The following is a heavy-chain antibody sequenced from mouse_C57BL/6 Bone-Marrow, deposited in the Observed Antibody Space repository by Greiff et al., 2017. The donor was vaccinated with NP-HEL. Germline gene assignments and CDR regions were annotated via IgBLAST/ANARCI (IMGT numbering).Heavy chain of an antibody. CDR2: IWRGGST. V-gene: IGHV2-5*01. CDR3: AKKSSGGLGIDY. D-gene: IGHD4-1*01. CDR1: GFSLTSYG. J-gene: IGHJ2*01. Sequence: VHLVESGPGLVQPSQSLSITCTVSGFSLTSYGVHWVRQSPGKGLEWLGVIWRGGSTDYNAAFMSRLSITKDNSKSQVFFKMNSLQADDTAIYYCAKKSSGGLGIDYWGQGTTLTVSS.